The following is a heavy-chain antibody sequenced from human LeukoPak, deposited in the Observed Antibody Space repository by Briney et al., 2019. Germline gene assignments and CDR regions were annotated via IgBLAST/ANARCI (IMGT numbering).Heavy chain of an antibody. CDR1: GGSISSYY. CDR3: ARLADYYDSSGYRDAFDI. J-gene: IGHJ3*02. Sequence: SETLSLTCTVSGGSISSYYWSWIRQPPGKGLEWIGYILYSGSNNFNPSLKSRFTISVDTSKNQFSLKLSSVTAADTAVYYCARLADYYDSSGYRDAFDIWGQGTMVTVSS. CDR2: ILYSGSN. V-gene: IGHV4-59*08. D-gene: IGHD3-22*01.